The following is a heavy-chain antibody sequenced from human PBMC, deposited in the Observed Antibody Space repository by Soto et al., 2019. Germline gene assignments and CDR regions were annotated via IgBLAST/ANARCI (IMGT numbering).Heavy chain of an antibody. CDR2: IYHSGST. Sequence: QLQRQETGSGLVKASQNLSLTCAVSGGSISSGGYSWSWIRQPPGEGLEWIGYIYHSGSTYYNPSLKSRVTISVDRSKNQFSLKLSSVTAADTAVYYCARVPSPWGQVTLVTVSS. CDR1: GGSISSGGYS. V-gene: IGHV4-30-2*01. CDR3: ARVPSP. J-gene: IGHJ5*02.